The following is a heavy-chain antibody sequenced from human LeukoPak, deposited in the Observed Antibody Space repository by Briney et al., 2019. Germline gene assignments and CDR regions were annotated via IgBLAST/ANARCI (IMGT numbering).Heavy chain of an antibody. Sequence: ASVKVSCKASGGTFSSYAISWVRQAPGQGLEWMGGIIPIFGTANYAQKFQGRVTITADESTSTAYMELSSLRSEDTAVHYCAREKQLEHYYYYGMDVWGQGTTVTVSS. D-gene: IGHD1-1*01. V-gene: IGHV1-69*13. CDR2: IIPIFGTA. CDR3: AREKQLEHYYYYGMDV. CDR1: GGTFSSYA. J-gene: IGHJ6*02.